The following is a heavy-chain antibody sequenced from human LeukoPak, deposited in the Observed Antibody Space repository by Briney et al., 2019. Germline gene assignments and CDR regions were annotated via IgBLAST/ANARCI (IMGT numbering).Heavy chain of an antibody. CDR2: VRYDGTNK. CDR1: GFTFSSYG. V-gene: IGHV3-30*02. CDR3: ARGRFFVVVPAATYYYYYMDV. Sequence: GGSLRLSCAASGFTFSSYGIQWVRQAPGKGLEWLAFVRYDGTNKYYADSVKGRFTISRDNSKNTLYLQMDSLRAEDTAVYYCARGRFFVVVPAATYYYYYMDVWGKGTTVTVSS. D-gene: IGHD2-2*01. J-gene: IGHJ6*03.